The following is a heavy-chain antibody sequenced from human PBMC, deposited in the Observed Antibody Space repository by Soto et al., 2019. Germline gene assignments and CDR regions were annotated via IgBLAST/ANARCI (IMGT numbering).Heavy chain of an antibody. CDR3: AREKWYCSGGSCYSLYY. V-gene: IGHV1-18*01. J-gene: IGHJ4*02. Sequence: GXSVKVSCNASGYTFTSYGSIWGRQAPGQGLEWMGWISAYNGNTNYAQKLQGRVTMTTDTSTSTAYMELRSLRSDDTAVYYCAREKWYCSGGSCYSLYYWGQGTLVTVSS. D-gene: IGHD2-15*01. CDR1: GYTFTSYG. CDR2: ISAYNGNT.